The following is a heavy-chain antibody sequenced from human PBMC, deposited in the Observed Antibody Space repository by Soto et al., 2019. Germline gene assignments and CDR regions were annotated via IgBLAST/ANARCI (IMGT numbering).Heavy chain of an antibody. CDR3: ARVGCSGGSCYYYYYGMDV. CDR2: ISAYNGNT. CDR1: GYTFTSYG. V-gene: IGHV1-18*04. Sequence: GASVKVSFKASGYTFTSYGISWLRQAPGQGLEWMGWISAYNGNTNYAQKLQGRVTMTTDTSTSTAYMELRSLRSDDTAVYYCARVGCSGGSCYYYYYGMDVWGQGTTVTVSS. D-gene: IGHD2-15*01. J-gene: IGHJ6*02.